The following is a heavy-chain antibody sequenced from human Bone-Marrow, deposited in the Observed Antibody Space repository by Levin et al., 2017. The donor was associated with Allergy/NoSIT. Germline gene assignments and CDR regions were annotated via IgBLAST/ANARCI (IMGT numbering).Heavy chain of an antibody. CDR3: AKLSGGAAYYFDY. V-gene: IGHV3-23*01. CDR2: ISGSGGST. CDR1: GFTFSSYA. J-gene: IGHJ4*02. Sequence: GESLKISCAASGFTFSSYAMSWVRQAPGKGLEWVSAISGSGGSTYYADSVKGRFTISRDNSKNTLYLQMNSLRAEDTAVYYCAKLSGGAAYYFDYWGQGTLVTVSS. D-gene: IGHD3-16*01.